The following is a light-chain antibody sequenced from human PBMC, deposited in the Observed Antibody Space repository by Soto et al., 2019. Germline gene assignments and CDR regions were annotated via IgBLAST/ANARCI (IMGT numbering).Light chain of an antibody. CDR3: VSYTGSNTMV. J-gene: IGLJ3*02. Sequence: QSALTQPASVSGSPGQSITISCTGTSSNVGAYEYVSWYQQHPGKAPKLMIYEVSNRPSGDSNRFSGSKSGNTASLTISGLQGEDEANYYCVSYTGSNTMVFGGGTKLTVL. CDR1: SSNVGAYEY. CDR2: EVS. V-gene: IGLV2-14*01.